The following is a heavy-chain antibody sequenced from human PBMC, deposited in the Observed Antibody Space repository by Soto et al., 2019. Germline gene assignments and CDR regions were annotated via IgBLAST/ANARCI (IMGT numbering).Heavy chain of an antibody. CDR2: VTPDGRST. D-gene: IGHD6-13*01. J-gene: IGHJ4*02. Sequence: EVHLVESGGGLVQPGGSLRLSCAASGFTFGSYWMHWVRQAPGKGLMWVSAVTPDGRSTAYADSVKGRFIMSRDNTENTLYLEMNSLRAEDTALYYCARGFIGAVGFGDFWGQGALVTVSS. CDR1: GFTFGSYW. V-gene: IGHV3-74*01. CDR3: ARGFIGAVGFGDF.